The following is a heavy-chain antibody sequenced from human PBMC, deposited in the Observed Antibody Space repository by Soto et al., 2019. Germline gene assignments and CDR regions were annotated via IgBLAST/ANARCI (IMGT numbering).Heavy chain of an antibody. CDR3: ARLVSGYSYAVSYYYGMDV. Sequence: SETLSLTCTVSGGSISSSSYYWGWISQPPGKGLEWIGSIYYSGSIYYNPSLKSRVTISVDTSKNQFSLKLSSVTAADTAVYYCARLVSGYSYAVSYYYGMDVWGQGTTVT. J-gene: IGHJ6*02. V-gene: IGHV4-39*01. CDR2: IYYSGSI. D-gene: IGHD5-18*01. CDR1: GGSISSSSYY.